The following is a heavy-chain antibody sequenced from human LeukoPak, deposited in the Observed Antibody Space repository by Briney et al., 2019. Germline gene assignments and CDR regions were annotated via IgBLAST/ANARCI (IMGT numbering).Heavy chain of an antibody. CDR1: GFTSSNYW. Sequence: GGSLRLSCAASGFTSSNYWMTWVRQAPGEGLEWVANINRDGSDKDYVDSLKGRFTISRGNAKNSLYLQINSLRVEDTAVYYCARDVRFRGPTDYWGQGTLVTVSS. CDR2: INRDGSDK. CDR3: ARDVRFRGPTDY. J-gene: IGHJ4*02. V-gene: IGHV3-7*01. D-gene: IGHD3-10*01.